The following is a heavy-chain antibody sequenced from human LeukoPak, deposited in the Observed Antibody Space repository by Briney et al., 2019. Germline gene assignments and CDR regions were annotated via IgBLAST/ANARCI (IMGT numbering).Heavy chain of an antibody. Sequence: SQTLSLTCTVSGGSISSGSYYWSWIRQPAGKGLEWIGRIYTSGSTNYNPSLKSRVTISVDTSKNQFSLKLSSVTAAGTAVYYCARDATTTWFDPWGQGTLVTVSS. CDR3: ARDATTTWFDP. V-gene: IGHV4-61*02. CDR1: GGSISSGSYY. J-gene: IGHJ5*02. CDR2: IYTSGST. D-gene: IGHD4-17*01.